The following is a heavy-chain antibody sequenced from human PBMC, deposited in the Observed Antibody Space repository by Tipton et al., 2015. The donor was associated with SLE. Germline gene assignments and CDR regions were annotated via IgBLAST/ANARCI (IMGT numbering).Heavy chain of an antibody. V-gene: IGHV1-18*01. J-gene: IGHJ3*01. CDR2: ISPYNGDT. D-gene: IGHD5-12*01. CDR3: TRDVDIVPTEAFDL. CDR1: GYTFSNYG. Sequence: QSGPEVKKPGASVKVSCKTSGYTFSNYGISWVRQAPGQGLEWMAWISPYNGDTNYAQNFQNRITMTTDTSTTTAYMELRNLRSDDPAVYYCTRDVDIVPTEAFDLWGQGTMVTVSS.